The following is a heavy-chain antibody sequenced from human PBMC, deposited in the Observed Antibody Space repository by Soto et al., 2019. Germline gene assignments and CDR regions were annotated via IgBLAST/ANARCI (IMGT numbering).Heavy chain of an antibody. V-gene: IGHV1-18*01. CDR2: ISAYNGNT. Sequence: GASVKVSCKASGYTFTSYGISWVRQAPGQGLEWMGWISAYNGNTNYAQKLQGRVTMTTDTSTSTAYMELRSLRSDDTAVYYCARERVGGAVAGTSRAFDIWGQGTMVTVSS. J-gene: IGHJ3*02. CDR3: ARERVGGAVAGTSRAFDI. CDR1: GYTFTSYG. D-gene: IGHD6-19*01.